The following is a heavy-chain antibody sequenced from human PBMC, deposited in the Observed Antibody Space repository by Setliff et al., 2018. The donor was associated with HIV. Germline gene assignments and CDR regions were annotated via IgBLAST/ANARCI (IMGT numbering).Heavy chain of an antibody. J-gene: IGHJ4*02. D-gene: IGHD5-12*01. Sequence: LSLTCAVYGGSFSGYYWSWIRQPPGKGLEWIGEINHSGSTNYNPSLKSRVTISVDTSKNQFSLKLSSVTAADTAVYYCARDSRQEGYDSYYFDYRGQGTLVTVSS. CDR2: INHSGST. CDR1: GGSFSGYY. V-gene: IGHV4-34*01. CDR3: ARDSRQEGYDSYYFDY.